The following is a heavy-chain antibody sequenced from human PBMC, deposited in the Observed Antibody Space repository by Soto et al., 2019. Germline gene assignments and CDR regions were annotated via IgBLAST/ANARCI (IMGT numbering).Heavy chain of an antibody. Sequence: PGESLKISCQTSGYSFASYWIGWVRQTPGKGLEWVGVIYPVDSDTRYSPSFEGQVTISVDKTHTTAYLQWDSLKASDSAMYFCARHNEAVAAVHWGRGTLVTVPQ. CDR3: ARHNEAVAAVH. J-gene: IGHJ4*01. D-gene: IGHD6-19*01. V-gene: IGHV5-51*01. CDR2: IYPVDSDT. CDR1: GYSFASYW.